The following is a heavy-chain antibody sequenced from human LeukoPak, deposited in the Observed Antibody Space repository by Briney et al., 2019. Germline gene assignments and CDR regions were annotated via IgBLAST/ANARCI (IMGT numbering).Heavy chain of an antibody. J-gene: IGHJ4*02. V-gene: IGHV3-23*01. CDR1: GFTFSSYA. D-gene: IGHD1-7*01. Sequence: PGGSLRLSCAASGFTFSSYAMSWVRQAPGKGLEWVSVISGSGGSTYYADSVKGRFTISRDNSKNTLYLQMNSLRAEDTAVYYCAKDLEYNWNSYFDYWGQGTLVTVSS. CDR3: AKDLEYNWNSYFDY. CDR2: ISGSGGST.